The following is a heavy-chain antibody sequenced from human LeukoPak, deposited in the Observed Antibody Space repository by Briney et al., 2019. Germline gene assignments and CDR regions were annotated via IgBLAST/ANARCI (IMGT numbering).Heavy chain of an antibody. J-gene: IGHJ4*02. CDR2: INWNGGST. CDR3: ARDAYYYDSSGYRVAVSSFEY. D-gene: IGHD3-22*01. Sequence: GGSLRLSCAASGFTFDDYGLSWVRQAPGKGLEWVSTINWNGGSTGYADSVKGRFTISRDNAKNSLYLQMNSLRAEDTAVYYCARDAYYYDSSGYRVAVSSFEYWGQGTLVTVSS. CDR1: GFTFDDYG. V-gene: IGHV3-20*04.